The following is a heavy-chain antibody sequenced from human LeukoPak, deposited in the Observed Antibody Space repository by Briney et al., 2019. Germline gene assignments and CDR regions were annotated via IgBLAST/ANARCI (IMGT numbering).Heavy chain of an antibody. CDR3: AREGSDIAIVNAFDI. Sequence: SVKVSCKASGGTFSSYAISWVRQAPGQGLEWMGRIIPIFGTANYAQKFQGRVTITTDESTSTAYMELNSLRAEDTAVYYCAREGSDIAIVNAFDIWGQGTMVTVSS. V-gene: IGHV1-69*05. CDR2: IIPIFGTA. CDR1: GGTFSSYA. D-gene: IGHD5-18*01. J-gene: IGHJ3*02.